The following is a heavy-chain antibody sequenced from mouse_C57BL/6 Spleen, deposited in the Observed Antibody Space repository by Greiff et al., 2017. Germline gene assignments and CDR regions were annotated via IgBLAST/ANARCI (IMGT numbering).Heavy chain of an antibody. CDR3: ARGDDGAMDY. J-gene: IGHJ4*01. Sequence: QVQLQQSGPELVKPGASVKISCKASGYAFSSSWMNWVKQRPGKGLEWIGRIYPGDGDTNYNGKFKGKATLTADKSSSTAYMQLSSLTSEDSAVYFCARGDDGAMDYWGQGTSVTVSS. V-gene: IGHV1-82*01. CDR2: IYPGDGDT. CDR1: GYAFSSSW.